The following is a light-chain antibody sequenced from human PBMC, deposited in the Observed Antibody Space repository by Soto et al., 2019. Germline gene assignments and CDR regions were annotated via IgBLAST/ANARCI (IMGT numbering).Light chain of an antibody. CDR3: QQYTHWPVWS. Sequence: EIVLTQSPATLSVSPGERATLSCRASQSISSNLAWYQQKPGQAPRLLIYGPSTRATGVPARFSGSGSGTEFTPTISSLQSEDFAMYYCQQYTHWPVWSFGQGTKVEIK. V-gene: IGKV3-15*01. CDR2: GPS. CDR1: QSISSN. J-gene: IGKJ1*01.